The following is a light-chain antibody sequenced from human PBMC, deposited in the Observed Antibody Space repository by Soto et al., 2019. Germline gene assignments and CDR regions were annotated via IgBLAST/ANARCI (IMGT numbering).Light chain of an antibody. V-gene: IGKV1-12*01. CDR1: QTISNW. CDR3: QYTDSFPLIT. J-gene: IGKJ5*01. CDR2: AAS. Sequence: DIQMTQSPSFVSASVGDRVTITCRASQTISNWVAWYQQKPGKAHNLLIYAASSLYSGVPSRFSGSGSGTDFTLTITSLQPEDFATYYCQYTDSFPLITFGQGTRLEIK.